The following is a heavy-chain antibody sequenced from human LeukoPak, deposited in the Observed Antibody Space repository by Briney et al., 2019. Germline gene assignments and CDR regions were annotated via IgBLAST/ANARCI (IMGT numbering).Heavy chain of an antibody. Sequence: GSLRIFCAASGFNFCNYALSWVRQAPGEGVEGGSAICGNGDITYYTDSVKGRFTISRDNSKNTLYLQMNSLRAEDTAIYYCAKVTGGDMITYGGLDYWGQGTLVTVSS. V-gene: IGHV3-23*01. CDR1: GFNFCNYA. J-gene: IGHJ4*02. CDR3: AKVTGGDMITYGGLDY. D-gene: IGHD3-16*01. CDR2: ICGNGDIT.